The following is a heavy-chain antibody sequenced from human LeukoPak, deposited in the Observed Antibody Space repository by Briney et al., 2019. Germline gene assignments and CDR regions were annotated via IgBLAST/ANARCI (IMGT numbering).Heavy chain of an antibody. V-gene: IGHV3-23*01. CDR1: GFTTGSNY. D-gene: IGHD6-19*01. J-gene: IGHJ5*02. CDR3: ARVAVAGPTGWFDP. Sequence: GGSRRLSCPPSGFTTGSNYMGWARQAPGKGLEWASAISGSGGSTYYADSVKGRFTISRDNSKNTLYLQMDSLRAEDTAVYYCARVAVAGPTGWFDPWGQGTLVTVSS. CDR2: ISGSGGST.